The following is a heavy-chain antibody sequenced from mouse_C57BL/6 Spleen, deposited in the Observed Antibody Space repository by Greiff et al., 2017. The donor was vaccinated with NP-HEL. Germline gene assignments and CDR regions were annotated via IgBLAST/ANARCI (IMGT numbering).Heavy chain of an antibody. CDR1: GFTFSSYA. CDR2: ISDGGSYT. D-gene: IGHD2-3*01. Sequence: DVMLVESGGGLVKPGGSLKLSCAASGFTFSSYAMSWVRQTPEKRLEWVATISDGGSYTYYPDNVKGRFTISRDNAKNNLYLQMSHLKSEDTAMYYCARDADGYYVRWGQGTLVTVSA. V-gene: IGHV5-4*01. J-gene: IGHJ3*02. CDR3: ARDADGYYVR.